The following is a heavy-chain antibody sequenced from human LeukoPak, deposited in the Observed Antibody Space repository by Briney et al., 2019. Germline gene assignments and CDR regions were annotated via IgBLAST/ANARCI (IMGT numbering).Heavy chain of an antibody. CDR1: GFSFRSYW. J-gene: IGHJ4*02. Sequence: GGSLRLSCAASGFSFRSYWMTWVRQAPGKGLEWVANMKQDGSEKYYVASVKGRFTISRDNAKNALYLQMNSLRAEDTAVYYCARDLGAEDDYWGQGTLVTVSS. CDR2: MKQDGSEK. V-gene: IGHV3-7*01. CDR3: ARDLGAEDDY.